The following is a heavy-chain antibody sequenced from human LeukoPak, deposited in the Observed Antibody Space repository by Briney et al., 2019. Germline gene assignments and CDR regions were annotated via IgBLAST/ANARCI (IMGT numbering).Heavy chain of an antibody. V-gene: IGHV4-59*01. J-gene: IGHJ4*02. CDR2: IYYSGST. CDR3: ARARTHYYDGSGYTG. CDR1: GGSISSDY. Sequence: PSETLSLTCTVSGGSISSDYWSWIRQPPGKGLEWIGYIYYSGSTNYNPSLKSRVTISVDTSKNQFSPKLSSVTAADTAVYYCARARTHYYDGSGYTGWGQGTLVTVSS. D-gene: IGHD3-22*01.